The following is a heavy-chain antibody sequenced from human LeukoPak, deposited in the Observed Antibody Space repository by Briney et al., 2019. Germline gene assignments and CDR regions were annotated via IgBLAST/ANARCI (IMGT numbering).Heavy chain of an antibody. CDR3: ARDHGYSSGWGYYYGMDV. Sequence: KSGGSLRLSCAASGFTFSDYYMNWIRQAPGKGLEWISYISRGGNTIYYADSVKGRFTISRDNAKNSLYLQMNSLRAEDTAVYYCARDHGYSSGWGYYYGMDVWGQGTTVTVSS. CDR2: ISRGGNTI. D-gene: IGHD6-19*01. J-gene: IGHJ6*02. CDR1: GFTFSDYY. V-gene: IGHV3-11*01.